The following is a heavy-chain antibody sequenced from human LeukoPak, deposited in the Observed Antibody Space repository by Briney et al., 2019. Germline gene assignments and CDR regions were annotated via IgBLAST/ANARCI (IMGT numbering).Heavy chain of an antibody. CDR1: GGTFSSYA. J-gene: IGHJ4*02. D-gene: IGHD5-12*01. V-gene: IGHV1-69*13. CDR3: ARAKHVDIVATIHSYFDY. Sequence: ASVKVSCKASGGTFSSYAISWVRQAPGQGLEWMGGIIPIFGRANYAQKFQGRVTITADESTSTAYMELSSLRSEDTAVYYCARAKHVDIVATIHSYFDYWGQGTLVTVSS. CDR2: IIPIFGRA.